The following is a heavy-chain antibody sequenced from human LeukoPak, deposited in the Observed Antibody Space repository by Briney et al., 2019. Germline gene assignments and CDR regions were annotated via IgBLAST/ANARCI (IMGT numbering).Heavy chain of an antibody. CDR2: IIPILGTA. D-gene: IGHD2-21*01. J-gene: IGHJ3*02. V-gene: IGHV1-69*10. Sequence: GASVKVACKASGGTFSSYAISWVRQAPGQGLEWMGGIIPILGTANYAQKFQGRVTITTNTSISTAYMDLSRLRSEDTAVYYCAREGLDIWGQGTMVTVSS. CDR1: GGTFSSYA. CDR3: AREGLDI.